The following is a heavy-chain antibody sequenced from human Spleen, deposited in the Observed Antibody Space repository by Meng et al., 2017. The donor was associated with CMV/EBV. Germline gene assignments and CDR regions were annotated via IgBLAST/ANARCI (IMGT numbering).Heavy chain of an antibody. CDR2: INHSGST. J-gene: IGHJ4*02. D-gene: IGHD2-15*01. CDR3: ASDCSGGSCYYVY. V-gene: IGHV4-34*01. Sequence: QAQLQQWGAGLLKPSETLSLTCAVYGGSFSGYYWSWIRQPPGKGLEWIGEINHSGSTNYNPSLKSRVTISVDTSKNQFSLKLSSVTAADTAVYYCASDCSGGSCYYVYWDQGTLVTVSS. CDR1: GGSFSGYY.